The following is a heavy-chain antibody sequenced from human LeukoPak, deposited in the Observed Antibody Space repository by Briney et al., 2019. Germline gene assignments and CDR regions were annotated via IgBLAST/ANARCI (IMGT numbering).Heavy chain of an antibody. J-gene: IGHJ5*02. CDR3: ARDFNHYGEVVSRWFDP. CDR2: ISGSSGTT. Sequence: QPGGSLRLSCEASEFTLSSFAMNWVRQAPGKGLEWVSYISGSSGTTYYADSVTGRFTVSRDNAKNSLYLQMNSLRAEDTAVYYCARDFNHYGEVVSRWFDPWGQGTLVIVSS. D-gene: IGHD4-17*01. CDR1: EFTLSSFA. V-gene: IGHV3-48*01.